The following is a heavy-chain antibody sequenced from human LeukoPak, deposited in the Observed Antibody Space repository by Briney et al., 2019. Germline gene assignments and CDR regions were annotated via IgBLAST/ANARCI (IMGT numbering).Heavy chain of an antibody. CDR3: ARVRYRLAETYIDY. V-gene: IGHV1-2*02. D-gene: IGHD3-16*01. J-gene: IGHJ4*02. CDR1: GYIFTGYY. Sequence: GASVKVSCAASGYIFTGYYMHWVRQAPGQGLEWMGWINPNSGDTNYAQKVQGRVTMTRDTSISTAYMELSRLRSDDTAVYYCARVRYRLAETYIDYWGQGTLVTVSS. CDR2: INPNSGDT.